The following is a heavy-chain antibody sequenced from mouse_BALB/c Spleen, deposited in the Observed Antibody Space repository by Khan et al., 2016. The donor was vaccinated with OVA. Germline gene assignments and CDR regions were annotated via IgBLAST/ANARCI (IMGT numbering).Heavy chain of an antibody. CDR1: GFSLTSYC. D-gene: IGHD1-3*01. V-gene: IGHV2-9*02. Sequence: QVQLQQSGPGLVAPSQSLSITCTVSGFSLTSYCVHWVRQPPGKGLEWLGVIWADGSKNYNSALMYRMSISKDNSKSKVSLNMNRQQSDDTAMYYCARLEDIWGQGTTLTVSS. CDR3: ARLEDI. J-gene: IGHJ2*01. CDR2: IWADGSK.